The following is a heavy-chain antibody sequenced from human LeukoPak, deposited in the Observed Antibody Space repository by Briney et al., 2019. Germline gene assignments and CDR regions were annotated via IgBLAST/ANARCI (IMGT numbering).Heavy chain of an antibody. V-gene: IGHV1-18*01. CDR1: VYSFTSYA. CDR3: ARDPLRSTWSTYYNALDV. CDR2: ISAYNGNT. Sequence: ASVKVSCKASVYSFTSYAINWVRQAPGQGLEWVGWISAYNGNTDYAQKLQGRVTMTTDTSTSTAYMELRSLTSDDTAVYYCARDPLRSTWSTYYNALDVWGQGTTVTVSS. J-gene: IGHJ6*02. D-gene: IGHD6-13*01.